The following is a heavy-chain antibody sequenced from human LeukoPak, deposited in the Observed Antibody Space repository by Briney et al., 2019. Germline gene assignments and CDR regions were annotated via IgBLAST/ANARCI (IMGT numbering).Heavy chain of an antibody. CDR2: ISYDGSNK. V-gene: IGHV3-30-3*01. CDR3: ARDSFGIVPAAINY. CDR1: GFTFSSYA. Sequence: PGGSLRLSCAASGFTFSSYAMHWVRQAPGKGLEWVAVISYDGSNKYYADSVKGRFTISRDNSKNTLYLQMNSLRAEDTAVYYCARDSFGIVPAAINYCGQGTLVTVSS. J-gene: IGHJ4*02. D-gene: IGHD2-2*02.